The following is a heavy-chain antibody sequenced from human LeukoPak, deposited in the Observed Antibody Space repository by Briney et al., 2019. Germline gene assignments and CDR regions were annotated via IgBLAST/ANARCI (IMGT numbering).Heavy chain of an antibody. D-gene: IGHD3-10*01. V-gene: IGHV2-5*02. Sequence: KESGPTLVKPTQTLTLTCTFSGFSLSTSGVGVGWIRQPPGKALEWPALIYWDDDKRYSPSLKSRLTITKDTSKNQVVLTMTNMDPVDTATYYCAHSLWFGDLLPYFDYWGQGTLVTVSS. CDR1: GFSLSTSGVG. CDR3: AHSLWFGDLLPYFDY. CDR2: IYWDDDK. J-gene: IGHJ4*02.